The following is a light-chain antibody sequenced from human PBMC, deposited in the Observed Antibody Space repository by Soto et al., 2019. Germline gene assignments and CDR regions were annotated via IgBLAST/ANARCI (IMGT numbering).Light chain of an antibody. J-gene: IGKJ5*01. Sequence: DIPLPQSPSPLSASAEDRAIHXWQASQSISNHLNWYQEKPGKAPNVVIFTASSLQSGVPSRFNGSGSGTEFTLTISSLQPEDFANYYCQQSYSIPITFGQGTRLE. CDR3: QQSYSIPIT. CDR1: QSISNH. CDR2: TAS. V-gene: IGKV1-39*01.